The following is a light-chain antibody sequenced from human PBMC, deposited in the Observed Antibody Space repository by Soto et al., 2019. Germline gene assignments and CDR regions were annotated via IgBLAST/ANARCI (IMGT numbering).Light chain of an antibody. CDR1: QGISSA. V-gene: IGKV1D-13*01. J-gene: IGKJ3*01. CDR3: QQFDDYPFT. CDR2: DAS. Sequence: AIQLTQSPSSLSASVGDSVTITCRASQGISSALAWYQQTPGRAPKLLIYDASTLASGVPPRFSGSRSGTDFTLTVSSLQPEDFATYYCQQFDDYPFTFGLGTKVDI.